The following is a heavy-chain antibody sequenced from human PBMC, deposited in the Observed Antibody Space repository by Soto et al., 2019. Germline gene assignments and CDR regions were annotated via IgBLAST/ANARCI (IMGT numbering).Heavy chain of an antibody. V-gene: IGHV4-59*01. CDR1: GGSISSYY. CDR2: IYYSGST. J-gene: IGHJ6*02. CDR3: ARSNYGDYVAEGLDYGMDV. Sequence: SETLSLTCTVSGGSISSYYWGWIRQPPGKGLEWIGYIYYSGSTNYNPSLKSRVTISVDTSKNQFSLKLSSVTAADTAVYYCARSNYGDYVAEGLDYGMDVWGQGTTVTVSS. D-gene: IGHD4-17*01.